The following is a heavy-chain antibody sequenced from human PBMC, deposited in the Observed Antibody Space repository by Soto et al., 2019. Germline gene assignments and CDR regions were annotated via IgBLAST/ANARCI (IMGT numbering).Heavy chain of an antibody. D-gene: IGHD7-27*01. CDR1: GFAFGDFA. CDR3: ARRLRGTWAFDY. J-gene: IGHJ4*02. CDR2: TRSTAYGVPP. Sequence: GGSLRLSCKGSGFAFGDFAMTWVRQAPGKGLEWVGFTRSTAYGVPPQYAASVKGRFNMSRDDSESIAYLQMTSLKAEDSAVYYCARRLRGTWAFDYWGQGTLVTVSS. V-gene: IGHV3-49*04.